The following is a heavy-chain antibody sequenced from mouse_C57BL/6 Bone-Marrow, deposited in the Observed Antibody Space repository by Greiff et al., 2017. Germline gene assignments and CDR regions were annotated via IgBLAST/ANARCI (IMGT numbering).Heavy chain of an antibody. D-gene: IGHD3-3*01. CDR3: AREGLYCFDY. CDR2: IDPSDSYT. J-gene: IGHJ2*01. CDR1: GYTFTSYW. Sequence: QVQLQQPGAELVRPGTSVKLSCKASGYTFTSYWMHWVKQRPGQGLEWIGVIDPSDSYTNYNQKFKGKATLTVDTSSSTAYMQLSSLTSEDSAVXYCAREGLYCFDYWGQGTTLTVSA. V-gene: IGHV1-59*01.